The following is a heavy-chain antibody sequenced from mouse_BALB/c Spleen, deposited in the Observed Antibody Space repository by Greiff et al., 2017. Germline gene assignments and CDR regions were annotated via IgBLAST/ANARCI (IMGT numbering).Heavy chain of an antibody. CDR3: AKPGYGNYGAWFAY. V-gene: IGHV2-3*01. CDR2: IWGDGST. D-gene: IGHD2-10*02. J-gene: IGHJ3*01. CDR1: GFSLTSYG. Sequence: VKLMESGPGLVAPSQSLSITCTVSGFSLTSYGVSWVRQPPGKGLEWLGVIWGDGSTNYHSALISRLSISKDNSKSQVFLKLNCLQTDDTATYYCAKPGYGNYGAWFAYWGQGTLVTVSA.